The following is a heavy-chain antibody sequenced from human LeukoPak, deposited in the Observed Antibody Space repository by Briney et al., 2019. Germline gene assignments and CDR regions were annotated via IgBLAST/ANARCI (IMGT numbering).Heavy chain of an antibody. V-gene: IGHV5-51*01. CDR3: ARHSPGATIQGLGMDV. Sequence: GESLKISCKGSGYSFTSYWIGWVRQMPGKGLEWMGIIHPGDSDTRYSPSFQGQVTISADKSISTAYLQWSSLKASDTAMYYCARHSPGATIQGLGMDVWGQGTTVTVSS. CDR2: IHPGDSDT. CDR1: GYSFTSYW. D-gene: IGHD5-12*01. J-gene: IGHJ6*02.